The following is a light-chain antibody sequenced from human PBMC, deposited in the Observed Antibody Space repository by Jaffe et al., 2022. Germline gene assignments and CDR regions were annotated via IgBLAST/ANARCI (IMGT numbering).Light chain of an antibody. CDR3: AAWAQGV. Sequence: QSVLTQPPSVSEAPRQRVTISCSGSSSNIGNNAVNWYQQLPGKAPKLLIYYDDLLPSGVSDRFSGSKSGTSASLAISGLQSEDEADYYCAAWAQGVFGGGTKLTVL. V-gene: IGLV1-36*01. CDR2: YDD. J-gene: IGLJ3*02. CDR1: SSNIGNNA.